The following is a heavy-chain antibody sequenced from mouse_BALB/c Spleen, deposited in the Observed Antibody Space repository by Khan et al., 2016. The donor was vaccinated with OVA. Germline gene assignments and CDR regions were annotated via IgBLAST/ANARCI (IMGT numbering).Heavy chain of an antibody. CDR1: GYTFPEYT. V-gene: IGHV1-18*01. CDR2: INPKNGNT. CDR3: ARDAVRY. Sequence: VQLQESGPELVKPGASVKISCKTSGYTFPEYTVHWVKQSLGKSLDWIGVINPKNGNTAYNQKFKGKATLTVDKSSSTAYIEFRSLTSEDSAIYYGARDAVRYWGQGTSVTVAS. J-gene: IGHJ4*01. D-gene: IGHD2-14*01.